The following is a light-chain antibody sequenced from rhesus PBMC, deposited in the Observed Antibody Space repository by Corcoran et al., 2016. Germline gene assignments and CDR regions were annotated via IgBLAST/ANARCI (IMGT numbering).Light chain of an antibody. Sequence: DIQMTQSPSSLSASVGDRVTITCRASQTISSYLAWYQQKPGKVPKLLIYAAATLQSGVPSRFCGSGSETDFTLTISSLQPEDFATYYCQQHNSHPLTFGGGTKVELK. J-gene: IGKJ4*01. CDR1: QTISSY. CDR2: AAA. CDR3: QQHNSHPLT. V-gene: IGKV1-44*03.